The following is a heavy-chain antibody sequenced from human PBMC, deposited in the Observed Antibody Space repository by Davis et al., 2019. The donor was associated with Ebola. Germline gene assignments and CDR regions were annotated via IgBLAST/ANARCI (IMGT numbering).Heavy chain of an antibody. CDR3: AREWAKTAAGDY. CDR1: GFTFSRYG. J-gene: IGHJ4*02. Sequence: PGGSLRLSCAASGFTFSRYGMHWVRQAPGKGLEWVAVIWYDGSNKFYADSVKGRFTISRDNSKNTLYLQMNSLRVEDTAVYYCAREWAKTAAGDYWGQGTLVTVSS. CDR2: IWYDGSNK. D-gene: IGHD6-13*01. V-gene: IGHV3-33*01.